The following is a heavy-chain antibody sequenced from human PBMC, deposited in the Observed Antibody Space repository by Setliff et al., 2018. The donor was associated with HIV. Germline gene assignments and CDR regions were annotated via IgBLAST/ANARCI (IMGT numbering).Heavy chain of an antibody. D-gene: IGHD2-15*01. V-gene: IGHV1-8*01. CDR3: ARRIGFDV. CDR1: GYTFTNYD. CDR2: MNPNSGNT. Sequence: ASVKVSCKASGYTFTNYDINWVRRVTGQGLEWMGWMNPNSGNTGYGQKFQGRVTMTRDTSISTAYMELSNLGSEDTAVYYCARRIGFDVWGQGTMVTVSS. J-gene: IGHJ3*01.